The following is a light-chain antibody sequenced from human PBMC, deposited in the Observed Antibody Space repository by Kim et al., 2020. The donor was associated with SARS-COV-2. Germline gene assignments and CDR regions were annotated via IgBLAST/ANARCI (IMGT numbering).Light chain of an antibody. Sequence: ASVGDRVTITCRASQSFSSYLNWYQQKPGISPKLLIYAASSLQSGVPSSFSGSGSGTDFTLTISGLQPEHFATYYCQQSYSTPVAFGQGTKVEIK. CDR3: QQSYSTPVA. V-gene: IGKV1-39*01. CDR2: AAS. J-gene: IGKJ1*01. CDR1: QSFSSY.